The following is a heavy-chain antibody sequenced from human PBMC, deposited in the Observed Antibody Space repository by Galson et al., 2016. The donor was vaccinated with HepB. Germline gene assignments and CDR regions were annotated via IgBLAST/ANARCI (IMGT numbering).Heavy chain of an antibody. CDR2: ISYDGSNK. CDR1: GFTFSSYG. J-gene: IGHJ4*02. Sequence: SLRLSCAASGFTFSSYGMHWVRQAPGKGLEWVAVISYDGSNKYYADSVKGRFTISRDNAKNSLFLQMSSLRAEDTAMYYCARDYFCVGASCRGERGRFDYWGQGALATVSS. D-gene: IGHD2-21*01. V-gene: IGHV3-30*03. CDR3: ARDYFCVGASCRGERGRFDY.